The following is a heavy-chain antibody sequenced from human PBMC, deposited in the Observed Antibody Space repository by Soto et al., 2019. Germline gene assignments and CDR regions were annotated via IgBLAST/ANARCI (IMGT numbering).Heavy chain of an antibody. V-gene: IGHV4-59*08. CDR1: GGSISSYY. Sequence: PSETLSLTCTVSGGSISSYYWSWIRQPPGKGLEWIGYIYYSGSTNYNPSPKSRVTISVDTSKNQFSLKLSSVTAADTAVYYCARHGPIAAAGTVFDYWGQGTLVTVSS. D-gene: IGHD6-13*01. J-gene: IGHJ4*02. CDR3: ARHGPIAAAGTVFDY. CDR2: IYYSGST.